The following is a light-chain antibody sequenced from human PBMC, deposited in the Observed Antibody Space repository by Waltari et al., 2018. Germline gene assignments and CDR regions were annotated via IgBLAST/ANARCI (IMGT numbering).Light chain of an antibody. CDR1: QGINNY. Sequence: DIQMTQSPSSLSASVGDRVTITCRASQGINNYLAWFKQKPGKAPKSLISAASSLQNWVPSRFSGNRSGTDFTLTISSLQPEDFATYYCQQYNYYPITFCQGTNLEIK. J-gene: IGKJ2*01. CDR3: QQYNYYPIT. CDR2: AAS. V-gene: IGKV1-16*01.